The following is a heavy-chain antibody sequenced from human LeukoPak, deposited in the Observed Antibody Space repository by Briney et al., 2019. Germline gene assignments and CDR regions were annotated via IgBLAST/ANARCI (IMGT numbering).Heavy chain of an antibody. D-gene: IGHD3-3*01. V-gene: IGHV3-23*01. CDR1: GGSISSSN. CDR2: ISGSGGST. Sequence: ETLSLTCAVSGGSISSSNWWSWVRQAPGKGLEWVSAISGSGGSTFYADSVKGRFTLSRDNSKNTVYLQMNSLRAEDTAVYYCAKGPYYDLWSGFWFDPWGQGTLVTVSS. CDR3: AKGPYYDLWSGFWFDP. J-gene: IGHJ5*02.